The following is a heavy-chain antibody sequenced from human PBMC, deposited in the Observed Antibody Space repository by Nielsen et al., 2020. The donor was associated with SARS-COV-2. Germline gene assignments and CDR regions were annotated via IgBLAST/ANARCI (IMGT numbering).Heavy chain of an antibody. V-gene: IGHV4-31*03. Sequence: SETLSLTCTVSGGSIKTASYYWSWIRQHPEWGLEWVGYIYHTGSTYYNAALESRVTISADMSKNQFSLELTSLTAADTAVYYCARGIRPRHVFDIWGHGTMVTVSS. J-gene: IGHJ3*02. CDR2: IYHTGST. CDR1: GGSIKTASYY. CDR3: ARGIRPRHVFDI. D-gene: IGHD1-14*01.